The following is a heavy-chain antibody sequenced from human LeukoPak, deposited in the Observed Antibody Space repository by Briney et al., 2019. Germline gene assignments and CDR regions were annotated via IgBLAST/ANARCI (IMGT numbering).Heavy chain of an antibody. CDR1: GYSFTSYW. CDR2: IYPGDSDT. D-gene: IGHD3-16*01. Sequence: GESLKISCKGSGYSFTSYWIGWVRQMPGKGLEWMGIIYPGDSDTRYSPSFQGQVTISADKSISTAYLQWSSLKASDTAMYYCARHDISYESVSFQMPDYWGQGTLVTVSS. V-gene: IGHV5-51*01. CDR3: ARHDISYESVSFQMPDY. J-gene: IGHJ4*02.